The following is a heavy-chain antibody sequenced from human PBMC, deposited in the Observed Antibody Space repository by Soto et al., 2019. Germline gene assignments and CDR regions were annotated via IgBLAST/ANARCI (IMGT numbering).Heavy chain of an antibody. J-gene: IGHJ6*03. CDR2: INHSGST. CDR1: GGSFSGYY. CDR3: ARGVSNYDFWSGHSHYYYYMDV. Sequence: SQTLSLTCAVYGGSFSGYYWSSFRQPPGKGLEWIGEINHSGSTNYNPSLKSRVTISVDTSKSQFSLKLSSVTAADTAIYYCARGVSNYDFWSGHSHYYYYMDVPGKGTTVTLPS. D-gene: IGHD3-3*01. V-gene: IGHV4-34*01.